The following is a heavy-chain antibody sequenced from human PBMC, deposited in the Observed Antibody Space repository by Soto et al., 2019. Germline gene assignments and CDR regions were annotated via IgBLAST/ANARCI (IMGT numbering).Heavy chain of an antibody. D-gene: IGHD1-26*01. J-gene: IGHJ3*02. V-gene: IGHV4-59*01. CDR3: ARGRGGTYDAFDI. CDR1: SGSIGTYF. CDR2: IYYSGTT. Sequence: AETLSLTCTVSSGSIGTYFWSWIRQPPGKGLEWIGYIYYSGTTNYNPSLKSRVTIFLDTSKNQFSLRLSTVTAADTAVYYCARGRGGTYDAFDIWGQGTLVTVSS.